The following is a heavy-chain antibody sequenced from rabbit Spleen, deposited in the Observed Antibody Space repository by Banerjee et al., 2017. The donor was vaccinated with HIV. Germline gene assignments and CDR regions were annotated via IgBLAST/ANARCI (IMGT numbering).Heavy chain of an antibody. J-gene: IGHJ4*01. Sequence: QEQLEESGGGLVKPGGTLTLTCKASGLDFSSSYWMCWVRQAPGKGLELIACIYTDSGNTWYASWANGRFTISRSTSLNTVDLKMTSLTAADTATYFCTRDPGGGGCNFNLWGPGTLVTVS. CDR3: TRDPGGGGCNFNL. CDR2: IYTDSGNT. D-gene: IGHD7-1*01. CDR1: GLDFSSSYW. V-gene: IGHV1S43*01.